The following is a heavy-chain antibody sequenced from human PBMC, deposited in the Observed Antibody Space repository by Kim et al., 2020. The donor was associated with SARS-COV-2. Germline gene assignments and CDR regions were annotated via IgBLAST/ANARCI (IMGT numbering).Heavy chain of an antibody. CDR1: GGSFSGYH. CDR2: INHSGST. V-gene: IGHV4-34*01. J-gene: IGHJ4*02. Sequence: SETLSLTCAVYGGSFSGYHWSWIRQPPGKGLEWIGEINHSGSTNYNPSLKSRVTISVDTSKNQFSLKLSSVTAADTAVYYCARCRGPIVLVVWGHPVDYYFDYWGQGTLVTVSS. CDR3: ARCRGPIVLVVWGHPVDYYFDY. D-gene: IGHD2-8*02.